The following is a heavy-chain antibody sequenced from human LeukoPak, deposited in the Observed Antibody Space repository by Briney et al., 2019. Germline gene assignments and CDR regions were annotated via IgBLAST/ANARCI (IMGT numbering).Heavy chain of an antibody. CDR1: GFTFSSSA. D-gene: IGHD5-12*01. Sequence: GGSLRLSCAASGFTFSSSAMHRVRQAPGKGLEWVAVISFDGSLKYDADSLKGRFTVSRDNSNNTVYLEMNSLRREDTAVYYCARGWLRTNPLDPWGQGTLVTVSS. CDR2: ISFDGSLK. V-gene: IGHV3-30*04. CDR3: ARGWLRTNPLDP. J-gene: IGHJ5*02.